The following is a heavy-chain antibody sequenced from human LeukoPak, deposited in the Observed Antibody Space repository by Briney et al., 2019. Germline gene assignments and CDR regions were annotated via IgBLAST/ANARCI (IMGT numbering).Heavy chain of an antibody. CDR3: ARDIVVVPAATRNAFDI. J-gene: IGHJ3*02. Sequence: GGSLRLSCAASGFTFDDYAIHWVRQAPGKGLEWVSGISWNSGSIGYADSVKGRFTISRDNAKNSLYLQMNSLRAEDTAVYYCARDIVVVPAATRNAFDIWGQGTMVTVSS. V-gene: IGHV3-9*01. CDR1: GFTFDDYA. D-gene: IGHD2-2*01. CDR2: ISWNSGSI.